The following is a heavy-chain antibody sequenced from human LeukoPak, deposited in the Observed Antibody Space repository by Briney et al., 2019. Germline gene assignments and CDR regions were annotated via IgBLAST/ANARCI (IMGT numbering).Heavy chain of an antibody. J-gene: IGHJ5*02. CDR1: GYTLTELS. CDR2: FDPGDGET. CDR3: ATSGYDLRPYNWFDP. V-gene: IGHV1-24*01. Sequence: GASVKVSCKVSGYTLTELSMHWVRQAPGKGLEWMGGFDPGDGETIYAQKFQGRVTMTEDTSTDTAYMELSSLRSEDTAVYYCATSGYDLRPYNWFDPWGQGTLVTVSS. D-gene: IGHD5-12*01.